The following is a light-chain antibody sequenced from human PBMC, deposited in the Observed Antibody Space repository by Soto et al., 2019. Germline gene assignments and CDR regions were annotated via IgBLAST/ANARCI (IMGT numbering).Light chain of an antibody. CDR3: QQYNTYPLT. J-gene: IGKJ4*01. V-gene: IGKV1-16*02. CDR1: QGINNY. CDR2: AAS. Sequence: DIQMTQSPSSLSASIGERVTITCRASQGINNYLAWFQQAPGKAPKSLIYAASNLQSGVPSKFSGSGSGTNFTLTIASLQPEDFATYYCQQYNTYPLTFGGGTKVEIK.